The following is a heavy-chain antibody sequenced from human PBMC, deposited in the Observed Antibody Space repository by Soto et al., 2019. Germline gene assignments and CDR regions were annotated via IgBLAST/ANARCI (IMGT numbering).Heavy chain of an antibody. J-gene: IGHJ4*02. CDR3: ARSRGSYYTNFDS. CDR2: VIPILGAS. CDR1: ADTFTGYT. Sequence: ASVKVSCKASADTFTGYTVTWVRQAPGHGLEWVGRVIPILGASNFAQKFQGRVTISADKSADTAYMVLTGLTSEDTAVYYCARSRGSYYTNFDSWGQGTQVTVSS. D-gene: IGHD3-10*01. V-gene: IGHV1-69*08.